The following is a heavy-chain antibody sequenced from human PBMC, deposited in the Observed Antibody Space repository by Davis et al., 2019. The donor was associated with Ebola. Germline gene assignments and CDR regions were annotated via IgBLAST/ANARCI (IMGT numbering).Heavy chain of an antibody. J-gene: IGHJ4*02. D-gene: IGHD3-10*01. Sequence: PSETLSLTCTVSGGSISSSNYYWTWIRQPPGKGLEWIGEINHSGSTNYNPSLKSRVTISVDTSKNQFSLKLSSVTASDTAVYYCARGSEDVNYGSGWVDYWGQGTLVTVSS. CDR2: INHSGST. CDR3: ARGSEDVNYGSGWVDY. V-gene: IGHV4-39*07. CDR1: GGSISSSNYY.